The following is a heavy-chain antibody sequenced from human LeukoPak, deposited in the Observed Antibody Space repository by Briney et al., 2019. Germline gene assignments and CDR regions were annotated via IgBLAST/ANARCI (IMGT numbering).Heavy chain of an antibody. CDR2: INPISGGT. Sequence: GASVKVSCKASGYTFTGYYMHWVRQAPGQGLEYMGRINPISGGTVYAQKFQGRITITRDTSTSTAHMDLSSLTSDDTAVYYCAREWPTTYWFDPWGQGTLVTVSS. J-gene: IGHJ5*02. V-gene: IGHV1-2*06. CDR1: GYTFTGYY. D-gene: IGHD1-14*01. CDR3: AREWPTTYWFDP.